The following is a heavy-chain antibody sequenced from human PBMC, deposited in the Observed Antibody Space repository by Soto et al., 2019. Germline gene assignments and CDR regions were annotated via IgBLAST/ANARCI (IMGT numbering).Heavy chain of an antibody. Sequence: GGSLRLSCAASGFTFSSYAMSWVRQAPGKGLEWVSAISGSGGSTYYADSAKGRFTISRDNSKNTLYLQMNSLRAEDTAVYYCAKDSSSWYMVGDYYYYGMDVWGQGTTVTVSS. V-gene: IGHV3-23*01. D-gene: IGHD6-13*01. CDR1: GFTFSSYA. J-gene: IGHJ6*02. CDR2: ISGSGGST. CDR3: AKDSSSWYMVGDYYYYGMDV.